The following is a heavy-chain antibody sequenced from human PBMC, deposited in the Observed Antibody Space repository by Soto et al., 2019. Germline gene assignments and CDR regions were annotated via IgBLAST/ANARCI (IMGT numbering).Heavy chain of an antibody. D-gene: IGHD3-3*01. J-gene: IGHJ4*02. V-gene: IGHV4-34*01. Sequence: PSETLSLTWAVYGGSFSGYYLILIRQPPGKGLEWIGEINHSGSTNYNPSLKSRVTISVDTSKNQFSLKLSSVTAADTAVYYCARLPYYDFWSGYPITDYWGQGTLVTLSS. CDR2: INHSGST. CDR1: GGSFSGYY. CDR3: ARLPYYDFWSGYPITDY.